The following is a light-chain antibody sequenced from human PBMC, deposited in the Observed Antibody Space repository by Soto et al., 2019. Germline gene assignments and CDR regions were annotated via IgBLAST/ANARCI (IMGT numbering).Light chain of an antibody. CDR3: NSYTSSNTNV. Sequence: QSALTQPPSVSGSPGQSVTISCTGTSSDVGSYNRVSWYQQPPGTAPKPMIYEVNNRPSGVPDRFSGSKSGNTASLTITGLQDEDEADYYCNSYTSSNTNVFGTGTKVTVL. J-gene: IGLJ1*01. CDR1: SSDVGSYNR. V-gene: IGLV2-18*02. CDR2: EVN.